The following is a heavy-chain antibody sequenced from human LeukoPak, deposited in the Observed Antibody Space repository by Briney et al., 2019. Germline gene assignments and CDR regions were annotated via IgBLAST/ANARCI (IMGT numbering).Heavy chain of an antibody. CDR2: IIPVLNIT. CDR3: ARYNGDLTGGFDY. V-gene: IGHV1-69*04. CDR1: GGTFSSSA. D-gene: IGHD4-17*01. J-gene: IGHJ4*02. Sequence: SVKVSCKTSGGTFSSSAITWVRQAPGQGLEWMGRIIPVLNITSYAQKFQGRVTMTRDTSTSTVYMELSSLRSEDTAVYYCARYNGDLTGGFDYWGQGTLVTVSS.